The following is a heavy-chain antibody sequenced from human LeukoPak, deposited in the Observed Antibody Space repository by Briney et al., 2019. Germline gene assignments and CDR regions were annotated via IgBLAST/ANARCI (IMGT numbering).Heavy chain of an antibody. CDR2: ISSSSSYI. V-gene: IGHV3-21*01. J-gene: IGHJ4*02. D-gene: IGHD3-22*01. CDR3: ARLSIISGYYPGFDY. CDR1: GFTFSSYS. Sequence: GGSLRLSCAASGFTFSSYSMNWVRQAPGKGLEWVSSISSSSSYIYCADSVKGRFTISRDNAKNSLYLQMNSLRAEDTAVYYCARLSIISGYYPGFDYWGQGTLVTVSS.